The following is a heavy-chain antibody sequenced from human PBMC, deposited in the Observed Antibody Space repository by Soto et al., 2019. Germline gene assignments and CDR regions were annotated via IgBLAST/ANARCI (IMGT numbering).Heavy chain of an antibody. CDR1: GFTISSYA. CDR2: ISGSGSST. Sequence: GGSLRLSCAASGFTISSYAMTWVRQAPGKGLEWVSGISGSGSSTFYSDCVKGRFTISRDTCKNSLSLQMNSLRAEDTAVYYCVKGPAGYSDFCSGHHCYFDYWGQGNLVTVSS. CDR3: VKGPAGYSDFCSGHHCYFDY. J-gene: IGHJ4*02. V-gene: IGHV3-23*01. D-gene: IGHD3-3*01.